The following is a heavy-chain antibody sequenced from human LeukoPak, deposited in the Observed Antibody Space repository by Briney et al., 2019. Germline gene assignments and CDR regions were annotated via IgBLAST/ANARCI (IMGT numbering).Heavy chain of an antibody. D-gene: IGHD4-17*01. Sequence: SVKVSCKASGGTFSSYAISWVRQAPGQGLEWMGRIIPILGIANYAQKFQGRVTITADKSTSTAYMELSSLRSEDTAVYYCARDENYGDYYYGMDVWGQGTTVTVSS. CDR1: GGTFSSYA. CDR3: ARDENYGDYYYGMDV. CDR2: IIPILGIA. J-gene: IGHJ6*02. V-gene: IGHV1-69*04.